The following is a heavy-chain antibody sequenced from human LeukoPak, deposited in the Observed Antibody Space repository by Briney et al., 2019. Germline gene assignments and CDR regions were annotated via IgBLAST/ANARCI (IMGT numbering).Heavy chain of an antibody. J-gene: IGHJ3*02. CDR1: GFTFTIFG. CDR2: INARSGIT. V-gene: IGHV3-48*01. CDR3: ARTYDFGRGPPGDAFDN. D-gene: IGHD3-3*01. Sequence: GGSLRLSCAASGFTFTIFGLNWVRQAPGKGPEWVSYINARSGITYYADSVQGRFTISRDNAKESVFLQMNSLRADDTAVYYCARTYDFGRGPPGDAFDNWGPGTLVTVSS.